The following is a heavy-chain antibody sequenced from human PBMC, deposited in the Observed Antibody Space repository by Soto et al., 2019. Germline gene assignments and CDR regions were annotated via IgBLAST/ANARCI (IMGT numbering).Heavy chain of an antibody. CDR3: ARGQAVAGDYYYYGMDV. Sequence: GSLRLSCAASGFTFSSYGMHWVRQAPGKGLEWVSAIGTAGDTYYPGSVKGRFTISRENAKNSLYLQMNSLRAGDTAVYYCARGQAVAGDYYYYGMDVWGQGTTVTVSS. CDR1: GFTFSSYG. V-gene: IGHV3-13*01. J-gene: IGHJ6*02. CDR2: IGTAGDT. D-gene: IGHD6-19*01.